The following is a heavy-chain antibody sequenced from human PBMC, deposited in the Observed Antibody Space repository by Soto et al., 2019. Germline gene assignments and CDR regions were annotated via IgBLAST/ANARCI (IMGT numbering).Heavy chain of an antibody. Sequence: PGGSLRLSCAASGFTFSSYGMHWVRQAPGKGLEWVVVIWYDGSNKYYVDSVKGRFTISRDNSKNTLSLQMNSLRAEDTAMYYCVRGACSRTSCYDYWGQGTLVTVSS. CDR2: IWYDGSNK. V-gene: IGHV3-33*01. CDR3: VRGACSRTSCYDY. J-gene: IGHJ4*02. CDR1: GFTFSSYG. D-gene: IGHD2-2*01.